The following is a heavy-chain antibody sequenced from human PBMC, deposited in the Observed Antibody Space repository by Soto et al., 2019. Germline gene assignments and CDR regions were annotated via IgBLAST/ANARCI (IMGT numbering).Heavy chain of an antibody. CDR2: ITSSGGTT. V-gene: IGHV3-23*01. CDR1: GFTFSSYA. J-gene: IGHJ3*02. Sequence: GGSLRLSCAASGFTFSSYAMSWVRQAPGKGLAWVSSITSSGGTTYYADSVKGRFTISRDNSKNTLCLQMNTLRAEDSAVYYCAGGGTSANYAFDIWGPGTLVTVSS. D-gene: IGHD2-8*02. CDR3: AGGGTSANYAFDI.